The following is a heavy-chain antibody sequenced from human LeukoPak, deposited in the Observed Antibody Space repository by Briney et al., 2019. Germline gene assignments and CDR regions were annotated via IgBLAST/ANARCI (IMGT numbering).Heavy chain of an antibody. D-gene: IGHD3-22*01. CDR1: GGSISSNNHY. Sequence: SETLSLTCTVSGGSISSNNHYWGWIRQPAGKGLEWIGRIYTSGSTNYNPSLKSRVTISVDTSKNQFSLKLSSVTAADTAVYYCARETSLRITMIETYYYYYMDVWGKGTTVTISS. CDR3: ARETSLRITMIETYYYYYMDV. J-gene: IGHJ6*03. CDR2: IYTSGST. V-gene: IGHV4-61*02.